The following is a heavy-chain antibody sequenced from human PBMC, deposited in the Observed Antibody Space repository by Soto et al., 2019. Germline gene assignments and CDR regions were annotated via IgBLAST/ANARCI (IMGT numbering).Heavy chain of an antibody. D-gene: IGHD3-3*01. Sequence: ASVKVSCKTPCYTFTSYGISWVRQDTGQGLEWMGWISAYNGNTNYAQKLQGRVTMTPDTSTSTAYMELRSLRSDDTAVYYCARVRSGYFDYWGQGTLVTVSS. CDR2: ISAYNGNT. V-gene: IGHV1-18*01. CDR1: CYTFTSYG. J-gene: IGHJ4*02. CDR3: ARVRSGYFDY.